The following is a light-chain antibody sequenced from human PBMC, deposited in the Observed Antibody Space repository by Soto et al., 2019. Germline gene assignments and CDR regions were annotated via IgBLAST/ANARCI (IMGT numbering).Light chain of an antibody. CDR1: SSNPNS. CDR3: SSYTSRSGVLV. V-gene: IGLV2-14*03. J-gene: IGLJ2*01. CDR2: EVS. Sequence: QSALTQPASLSGSPGQSISISCTGTSSNPNSISWYQQRPGTAPKLIIYEVSNRPSGVSDRFSASKSGNTASLTISGLQAEDEGDYYCSSYTSRSGVLVFGGGTKVTVL.